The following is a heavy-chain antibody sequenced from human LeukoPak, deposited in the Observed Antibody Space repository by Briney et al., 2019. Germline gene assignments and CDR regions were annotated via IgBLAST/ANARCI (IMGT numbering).Heavy chain of an antibody. CDR1: GFTFSSYW. CDR3: AELGITMIGGV. CDR2: INSDGSST. V-gene: IGHV3-74*01. J-gene: IGHJ6*04. Sequence: PGGSLRLSCAASGFTFSSYWMHWGRQAAGKGLMWVSRINSDGSSTSYADSVKGRFTISRDNAKNTLYLQMNSLRAEDTAVYYCAELGITMIGGVWGKGTAVTISS. D-gene: IGHD3-10*02.